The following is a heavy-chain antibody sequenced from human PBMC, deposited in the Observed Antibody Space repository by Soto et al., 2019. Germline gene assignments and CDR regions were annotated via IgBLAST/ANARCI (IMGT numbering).Heavy chain of an antibody. Sequence: ESGGGLVQPGGSMRLSCAASGFTFSPYTMTWLRQAPGKGLEWVSSISGSGDHTYYADSVKGRLIVSRDNSKNTLYLQMNNLRAEDTALYYCAKDGTYSSSWPYYFDHWGQGTLVTVSS. J-gene: IGHJ4*02. CDR3: AKDGTYSSSWPYYFDH. CDR1: GFTFSPYT. CDR2: ISGSGDHT. V-gene: IGHV3-23*01. D-gene: IGHD6-13*01.